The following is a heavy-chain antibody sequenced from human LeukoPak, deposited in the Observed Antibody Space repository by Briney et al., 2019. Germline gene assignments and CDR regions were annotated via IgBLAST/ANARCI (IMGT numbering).Heavy chain of an antibody. CDR3: ARHGSTRIHMDV. Sequence: GESLQISFQGSGYRFTSYWIGWVRRMPGKGLEWRGIIYPGDSDTRYSPSFQGQVTISADKSISTAYLQWSSLKASDTAMYYCARHGSTRIHMDVWGKGTTVTVSS. D-gene: IGHD2-2*01. CDR1: GYRFTSYW. V-gene: IGHV5-51*01. J-gene: IGHJ6*03. CDR2: IYPGDSDT.